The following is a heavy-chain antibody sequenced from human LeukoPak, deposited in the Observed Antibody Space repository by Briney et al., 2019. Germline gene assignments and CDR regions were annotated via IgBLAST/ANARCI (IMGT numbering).Heavy chain of an antibody. CDR1: GYIFSGYY. J-gene: IGHJ6*03. CDR2: INPNSGST. V-gene: IGHV1-2*02. CDR3: ARVSPRHYYYMDV. D-gene: IGHD1-14*01. Sequence: ASVKVSCKASGYIFSGYYMHWVRQAPGQGLEGMGWINPNSGSTNYAQKFQGRVTMTRDTSISTAYMDLSRLRSDDTAVYYCARVSPRHYYYMDVWGKGTTVTVSS.